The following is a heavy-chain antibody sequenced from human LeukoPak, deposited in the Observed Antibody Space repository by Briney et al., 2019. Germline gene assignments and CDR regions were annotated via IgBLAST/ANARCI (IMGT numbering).Heavy chain of an antibody. V-gene: IGHV4-4*07. CDR3: ATTMPESSRTRSDDSFDV. CDR1: GGPISNFY. D-gene: IGHD2-2*01. J-gene: IGHJ3*01. CDR2: IYSSGNT. Sequence: SETLSLTRTVSGGPISNFYWSWIRQPAGKGLEWMGRIYSSGNTNYNPPRKSRVTMSVDTSKNPFSLQVNSVTAADTALYYCATTMPESSRTRSDDSFDVWGPGTLVTVSS.